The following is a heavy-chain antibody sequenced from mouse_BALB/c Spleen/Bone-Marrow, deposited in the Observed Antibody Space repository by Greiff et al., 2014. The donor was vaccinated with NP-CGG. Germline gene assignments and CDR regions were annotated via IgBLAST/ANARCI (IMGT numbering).Heavy chain of an antibody. D-gene: IGHD1-1*01. CDR3: ARIYYYGRGYFDY. J-gene: IGHJ2*01. V-gene: IGHV14-3*02. CDR2: IDPANGNT. CDR1: GFNIKDTY. Sequence: EVQGVESGAELVKPGASVKLSCTASGFNIKDTYMHWVKQRPEQGLEWIGRIDPANGNTKYDPKFQGKATITADTSSNTAYLQLSSLTSEDTAVYYCARIYYYGRGYFDYWGQGTTLTVSS.